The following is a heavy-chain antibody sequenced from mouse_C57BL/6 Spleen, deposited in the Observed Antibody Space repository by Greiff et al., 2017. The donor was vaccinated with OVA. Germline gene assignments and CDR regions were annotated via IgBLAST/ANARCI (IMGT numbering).Heavy chain of an antibody. CDR2: IYPGGGYT. D-gene: IGHD2-5*01. J-gene: IGHJ2*01. CDR1: GYTFTNYW. Sequence: VKLVESGAELVRPGTSVKMSCKASGYTFTNYWIGWAKQRPGHGLEWIGDIYPGGGYTNYNEKFKGKATLTADKSSSTAYMQFSSLTSEDSAIYYCARGGYSNFDYWGQGTTLTVSS. V-gene: IGHV1-63*01. CDR3: ARGGYSNFDY.